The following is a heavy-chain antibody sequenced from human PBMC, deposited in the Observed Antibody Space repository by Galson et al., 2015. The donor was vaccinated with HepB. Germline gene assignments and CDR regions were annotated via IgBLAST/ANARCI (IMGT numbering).Heavy chain of an antibody. J-gene: IGHJ4*02. V-gene: IGHV3-23*01. Sequence: SLRLSCAASGFTFSTYAMSWVRQAPGKGLEWVSVISGRGSGTYYADSVKGRFTISRDNSKNTLYLQMNSLRAEDTAVYYCAKDLRPFTMILVVTKFDYWGQGTLVTVSS. CDR1: GFTFSTYA. CDR2: ISGRGSGT. CDR3: AKDLRPFTMILVVTKFDY. D-gene: IGHD3-22*01.